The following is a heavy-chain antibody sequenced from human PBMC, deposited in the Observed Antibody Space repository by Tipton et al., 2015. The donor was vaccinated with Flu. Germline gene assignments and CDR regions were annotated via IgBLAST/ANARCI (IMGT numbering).Heavy chain of an antibody. D-gene: IGHD3-22*01. J-gene: IGHJ4*02. CDR3: ARDYREFTMIVVVITYFDY. Sequence: TLSLTCTVSGGSISSSSYYWGWIRQPPGKGLEWIGSIYYSGSTYYNPSLKSRVTISVDTSKNQFSLKLSSVTAADTAVYYCARDYREFTMIVVVITYFDYWGQGTLVTVSS. CDR2: IYYSGST. V-gene: IGHV4-39*07. CDR1: GGSISSSSYY.